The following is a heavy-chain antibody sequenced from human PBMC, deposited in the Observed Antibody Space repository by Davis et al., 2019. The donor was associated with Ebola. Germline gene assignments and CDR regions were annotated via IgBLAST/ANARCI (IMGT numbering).Heavy chain of an antibody. CDR1: GFTFDDYG. Sequence: GESLKISCAASGFTFDDYGMSWVCQAPGKGLEWVSSISGSGGRTYYADSVKGRFTISRDNSRNTVYLQMNSLRPEDTAVYYCARDSDDYSFDYWGQGTLVTVSS. V-gene: IGHV3-23*01. D-gene: IGHD4-11*01. CDR3: ARDSDDYSFDY. CDR2: ISGSGGRT. J-gene: IGHJ4*02.